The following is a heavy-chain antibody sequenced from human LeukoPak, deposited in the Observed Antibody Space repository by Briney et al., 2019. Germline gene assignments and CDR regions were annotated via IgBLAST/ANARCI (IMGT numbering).Heavy chain of an antibody. V-gene: IGHV4-59*01. Sequence: PSETLSLTCTVSGGSISSYYWSWIRQPPGKGLEWIGYIYYSGSTNYNPSLKSRVTISVDTSKNQFSLKLSSVTAADTAVYYCAKAGWGFGELFFGWFDPWGQGTLVTVSS. CDR2: IYYSGST. CDR3: AKAGWGFGELFFGWFDP. CDR1: GGSISSYY. D-gene: IGHD3-10*01. J-gene: IGHJ5*02.